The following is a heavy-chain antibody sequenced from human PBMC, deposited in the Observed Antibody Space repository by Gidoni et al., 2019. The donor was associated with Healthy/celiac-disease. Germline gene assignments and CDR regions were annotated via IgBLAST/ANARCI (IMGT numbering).Heavy chain of an antibody. D-gene: IGHD5-12*01. CDR3: ARANIVATIAGFDY. J-gene: IGHJ4*02. CDR1: GGSFSGYY. CDR2: INHSGST. V-gene: IGHV4-34*01. Sequence: QVQLQQWGAGLLKPSETLSLTCAVYGGSFSGYYWRWIRQPPGKGLEWIGEINHSGSTNYNPSLKSRVTISVDTSKNQFSLKLSSVTAADTAVYYCARANIVATIAGFDYWGQGTLVTVSS.